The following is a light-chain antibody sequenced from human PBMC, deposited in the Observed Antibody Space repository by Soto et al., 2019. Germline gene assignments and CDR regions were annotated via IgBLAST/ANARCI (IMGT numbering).Light chain of an antibody. CDR1: QAISTW. CDR2: GAS. V-gene: IGKV1-12*01. CDR3: QRSYSTALT. Sequence: DIQMTQSPSSVSASVGDRVTITCRASQAISTWLAWYQQRPGKPPKLLIYGASSLQSGVPSRFSGSGSGTDFTLTISSLQPEDFATYYCQRSYSTALTFGGGTKVDIK. J-gene: IGKJ4*01.